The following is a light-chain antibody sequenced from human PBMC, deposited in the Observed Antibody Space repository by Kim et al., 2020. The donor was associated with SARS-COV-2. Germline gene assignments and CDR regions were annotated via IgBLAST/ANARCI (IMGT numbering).Light chain of an antibody. Sequence: QAGLTQPPSVSKDLRQTATLTCTGNSNNVGNRGAAWLQQHQGHPPKLLSYRNNNRPSGISERLSAPRSGNTASLTITGLQPEDEADYYCSAWDSSLSAWVFGGGTQLTVL. CDR3: SAWDSSLSAWV. J-gene: IGLJ3*02. CDR1: SNNVGNRG. CDR2: RNN. V-gene: IGLV10-54*01.